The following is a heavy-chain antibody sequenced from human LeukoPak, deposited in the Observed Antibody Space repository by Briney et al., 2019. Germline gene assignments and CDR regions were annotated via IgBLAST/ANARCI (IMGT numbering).Heavy chain of an antibody. Sequence: GGTLRLSCAASGFTFSSYGMNWVRQAPGKGLEWVSGIRGNGVTTYYADSVKGRFTISRDNSKNTLYLQMSSLGAEDTAVYFCAKDDAWGRYQDWGQGTLVTVSS. J-gene: IGHJ1*01. CDR3: AKDDAWGRYQD. CDR1: GFTFSSYG. D-gene: IGHD3-16*01. V-gene: IGHV3-23*01. CDR2: IRGNGVTT.